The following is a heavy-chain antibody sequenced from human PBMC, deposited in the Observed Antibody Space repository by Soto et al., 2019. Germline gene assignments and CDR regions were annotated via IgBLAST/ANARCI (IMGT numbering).Heavy chain of an antibody. Sequence: PGGSLRLSCTTSGFTFGDYAMSWFRQAPGRGLEWVGFIRSKAYGGTTEYAASVKGRFSIPRDDSKSIAYLQMDSLKTEDTAVYYCTRNLRDIVVVPAAMPTAKNYSKSPIDYQGQGTLVTVSS. CDR2: IRSKAYGGTT. CDR1: GFTFGDYA. J-gene: IGHJ4*02. V-gene: IGHV3-49*03. D-gene: IGHD2-2*01. CDR3: TRNLRDIVVVPAAMPTAKNYSKSPIDY.